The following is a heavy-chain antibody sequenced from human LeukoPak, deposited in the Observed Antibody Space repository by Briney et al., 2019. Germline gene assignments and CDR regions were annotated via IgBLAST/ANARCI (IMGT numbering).Heavy chain of an antibody. D-gene: IGHD1-14*01. V-gene: IGHV4-34*01. CDR3: ARYRYNFEYYFDH. CDR2: INHSGST. CDR1: GASMNTHY. J-gene: IGHJ4*02. Sequence: SETLSLTCAVSGASMNTHYWSWIRQPPGKGLEWIGEINHSGSTNYNPSLRSRVTISVDTSKNHFSLKLNSVTAADTAVYYCARYRYNFEYYFDHWGQGTLVTVSS.